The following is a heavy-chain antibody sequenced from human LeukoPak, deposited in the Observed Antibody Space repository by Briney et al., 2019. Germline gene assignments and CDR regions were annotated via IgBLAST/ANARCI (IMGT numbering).Heavy chain of an antibody. CDR1: GVTFNNFA. J-gene: IGHJ4*02. CDR2: VSYDGSNK. CDR3: ARAGRADGDYHYFDY. Sequence: GGSLRLSCAPSGVTFNNFAFHWVRQAPGKGLEWIAAVSYDGSNKYYADSVRGRLTISRDNSKNTLYLQMNSQRAEDTAVYYCARAGRADGDYHYFDYWGQGTLVTVSS. D-gene: IGHD4-17*01. V-gene: IGHV3-30-3*01.